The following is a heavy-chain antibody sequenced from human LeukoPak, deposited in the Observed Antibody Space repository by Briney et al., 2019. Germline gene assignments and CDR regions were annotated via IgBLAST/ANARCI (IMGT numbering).Heavy chain of an antibody. CDR1: GFTFSSYG. CDR3: ARSGSGSYSGWFDP. V-gene: IGHV3-30*02. Sequence: PGGSLRLSCAASGFTFSSYGMHWVRQAPGKGLEWVAFIRYDGSNKYYADSVKGRFTISRDNSKNTLYLQMNSLRAEDTAVYYCARSGSGSYSGWFDPWGQGTLVTVSS. D-gene: IGHD1-26*01. J-gene: IGHJ5*02. CDR2: IRYDGSNK.